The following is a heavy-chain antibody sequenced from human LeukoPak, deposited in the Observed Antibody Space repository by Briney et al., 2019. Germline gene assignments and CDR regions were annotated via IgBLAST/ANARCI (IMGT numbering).Heavy chain of an antibody. CDR1: GFTFSSYG. D-gene: IGHD5-24*01. CDR2: IWYDGSNK. V-gene: IGHV3-33*06. Sequence: GGSLRLSCAASGFTFSSYGMHWVRQAPGKGLEWVAVIWYDGSNKYYADSVKGRFTISRDNSKNTLYLQMNSLRAEGTAVYYCAKEETPTSNWFDPWGQGTLVTVSS. CDR3: AKEETPTSNWFDP. J-gene: IGHJ5*02.